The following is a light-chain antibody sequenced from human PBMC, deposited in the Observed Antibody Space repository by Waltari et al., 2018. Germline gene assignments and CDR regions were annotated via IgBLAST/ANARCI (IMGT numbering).Light chain of an antibody. CDR1: QSVSRS. CDR3: QHYVRLPVT. V-gene: IGKV3-20*01. J-gene: IGKJ1*01. CDR2: GAS. Sequence: SCRGSQSVSRSLAWYQQKSGQAPRLLIYGASSRATGVPDRFSGSGSGTDFSLTISRLEPEDFAVYYCQHYVRLPVTFGQGTKVEIK.